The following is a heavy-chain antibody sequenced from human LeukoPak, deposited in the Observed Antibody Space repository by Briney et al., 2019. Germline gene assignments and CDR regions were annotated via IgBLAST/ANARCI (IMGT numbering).Heavy chain of an antibody. CDR2: ISNSGSTI. Sequence: PGGSLRLSCAASGLTFSDYYMSWIRQAPGKGLEWVSYISNSGSTIYYADSVKGRFTISRDNAKNSLYLQMNSLRAEDTALYYCASGGIYYGAAFDFWGQGSLVTVSA. CDR1: GLTFSDYY. V-gene: IGHV3-11*01. J-gene: IGHJ4*02. CDR3: ASGGIYYGAAFDF. D-gene: IGHD1-26*01.